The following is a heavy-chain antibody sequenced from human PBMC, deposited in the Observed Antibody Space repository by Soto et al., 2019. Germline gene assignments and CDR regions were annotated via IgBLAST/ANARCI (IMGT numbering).Heavy chain of an antibody. D-gene: IGHD6-6*01. CDR1: GYTFTGYY. V-gene: IGHV1-2*04. Sequence: ASVKVSCKASGYTFTGYYMHWVRQAPGQGLEWMGWINPNSGGPNYAQKFQGWVTMTRDTSISTAYMELSRLRSDDTAVYYCARDLYSSSSGLGYYGMDVWGQGTTVTVSS. J-gene: IGHJ6*02. CDR2: INPNSGGP. CDR3: ARDLYSSSSGLGYYGMDV.